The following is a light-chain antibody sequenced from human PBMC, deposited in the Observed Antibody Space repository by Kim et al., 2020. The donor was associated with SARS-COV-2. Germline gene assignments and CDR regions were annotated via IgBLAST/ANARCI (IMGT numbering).Light chain of an antibody. V-gene: IGKV3-15*01. CDR3: QQYNNWPGT. CDR1: QDVSSN. CDR2: GAS. J-gene: IGKJ1*01. Sequence: VSPGESATLSCRASQDVSSNLAWFQQRPGQAPRLLIYGASTRATGIPARFSGSGSGTEFTLTISSLQSEDFAVYYCQQYNNWPGTFGQGTKVDIK.